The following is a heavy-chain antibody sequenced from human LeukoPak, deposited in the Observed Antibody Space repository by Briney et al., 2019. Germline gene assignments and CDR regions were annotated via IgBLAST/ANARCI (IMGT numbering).Heavy chain of an antibody. Sequence: SQTLSLTCTVSGGSISSGGYYWSWIRQPPGKGLEWIGEINHSGSTNYNPSLKSRVTISVDTSKNQFSLKLSSATAADTAVYYCAREDLSSNDAFDIWGQGTMVTVSS. CDR2: INHSGST. CDR1: GGSISSGGYY. J-gene: IGHJ3*02. CDR3: AREDLSSNDAFDI. D-gene: IGHD2-15*01. V-gene: IGHV4-30-2*01.